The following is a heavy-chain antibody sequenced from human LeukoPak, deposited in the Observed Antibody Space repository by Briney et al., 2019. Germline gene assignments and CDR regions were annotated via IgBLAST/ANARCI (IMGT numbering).Heavy chain of an antibody. V-gene: IGHV3-9*01. D-gene: IGHD6-25*01. Sequence: PGGSLRLSCVASGLNFNDYAMHWVRQAPGKGLEWVSGISWNSGTKDYADSVKGRFIISRDYAQRSLFLQMNSLATEDTAFYYCAKAAADWYFDVWGRGTLVTVSS. J-gene: IGHJ2*01. CDR2: ISWNSGTK. CDR1: GLNFNDYA. CDR3: AKAAADWYFDV.